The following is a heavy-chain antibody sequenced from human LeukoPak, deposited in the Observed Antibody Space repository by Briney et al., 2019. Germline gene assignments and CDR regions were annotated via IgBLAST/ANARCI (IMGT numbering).Heavy chain of an antibody. Sequence: SETLSLTCTVSGGSISSYYWSWNRQPAGKGLEWIGRIYTSGSTNYNPSLKSRVTMSVDTSKNQFSLKLSSVTAADTAVYYCARDGCSSTSCYVFDYWGQGTLVTVSS. D-gene: IGHD2-2*01. CDR2: IYTSGST. V-gene: IGHV4-4*07. CDR1: GGSISSYY. CDR3: ARDGCSSTSCYVFDY. J-gene: IGHJ4*02.